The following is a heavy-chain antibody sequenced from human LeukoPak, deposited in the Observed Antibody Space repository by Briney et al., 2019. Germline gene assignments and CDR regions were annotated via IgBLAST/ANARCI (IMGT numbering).Heavy chain of an antibody. CDR1: GFTFRSFS. CDR3: ATRVTADSYDASDI. Sequence: PGGSLRLSCAASGFTFRSFSMTWVRQAPGKGLEWVASISSTSNHKYHADSVKGRFTISRDNDKNSLYLQMNSLRAEDTARYYCATRVTADSYDASDIWGQGTMVTVSS. J-gene: IGHJ3*02. D-gene: IGHD6-13*01. CDR2: ISSTSNHK. V-gene: IGHV3-21*06.